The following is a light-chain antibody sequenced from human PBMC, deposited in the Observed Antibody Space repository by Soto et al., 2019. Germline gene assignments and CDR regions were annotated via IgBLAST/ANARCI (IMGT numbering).Light chain of an antibody. CDR1: QSVSSY. V-gene: IGKV3-15*01. Sequence: IVLTQSPATLSLSPWARATLSCRASQSVSSYLAWYQQKPGQAPRLLIYDASTRATGIPARFSGSGSGTEFTLTISSLQSEDFAVYYCQQYHNWWTFGQGTKVDIK. CDR2: DAS. J-gene: IGKJ1*01. CDR3: QQYHNWWT.